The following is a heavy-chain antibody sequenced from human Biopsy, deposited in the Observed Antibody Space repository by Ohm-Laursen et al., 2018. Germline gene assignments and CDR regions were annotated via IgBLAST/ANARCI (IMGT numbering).Heavy chain of an antibody. CDR2: ISACSTYI. CDR1: GFTFSSYA. J-gene: IGHJ5*01. Sequence: SLRLSCTASGFTFSSYAMNWVRQAPGKGLEWVSYISACSTYIHYADSVKGRFTVSRDNPKNSLYLQMNSLTAADTATYYCATELLPPGVGGPWLDSWGQGISVTVSS. V-gene: IGHV3-21*06. CDR3: ATELLPPGVGGPWLDS. D-gene: IGHD3-10*01.